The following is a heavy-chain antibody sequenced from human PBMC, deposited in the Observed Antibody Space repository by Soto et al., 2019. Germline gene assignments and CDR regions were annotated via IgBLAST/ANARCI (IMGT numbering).Heavy chain of an antibody. J-gene: IGHJ6*02. CDR2: INHSGST. V-gene: IGHV4-34*01. CDR3: AREGGTRITIFGVARYYYYGMDV. CDR1: GGSFSGSY. D-gene: IGHD3-3*01. Sequence: SETLSLTCAVYGGSFSGSYWSWIRQPPGKGLEGIGEINHSGSTNYNPSLKSRVTISVDTSKNQFSLKLSSVTAADTAVYYCAREGGTRITIFGVARYYYYGMDVWGQGTTVTVSS.